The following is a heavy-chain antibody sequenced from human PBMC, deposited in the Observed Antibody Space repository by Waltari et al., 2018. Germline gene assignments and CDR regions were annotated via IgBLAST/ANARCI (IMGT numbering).Heavy chain of an antibody. V-gene: IGHV4-34*01. CDR1: GGSFSGYY. J-gene: IGHJ6*02. CDR3: ARERTPTTGYCSGGSCRHYYYYGMDV. CDR2: INHSGST. Sequence: QVQLQQWGAGLLKPSETLSLTCAVYGGSFSGYYWSWIRQPPGKGLEWIGEINHSGSTNYNPSLKSRVTISVDTSKNQFSLKLSSVTAADTAVYYCARERTPTTGYCSGGSCRHYYYYGMDVWGQGTTVTVSS. D-gene: IGHD2-15*01.